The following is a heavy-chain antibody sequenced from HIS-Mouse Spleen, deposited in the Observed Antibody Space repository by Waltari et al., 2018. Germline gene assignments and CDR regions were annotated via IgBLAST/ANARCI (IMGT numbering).Heavy chain of an antibody. D-gene: IGHD6-13*01. CDR3: AREIPYSSSWYDWYFDL. Sequence: QLQLQESGPGLVKPSETLSLTCTVSGGSISSSSYYWGWIRQRPGKGLEWIGSIYYSGSTYKTPSLKSRVTISVDTSKNQFSLKLSSVTAADTAVYYCAREIPYSSSWYDWYFDLWGRGTLVTVSS. J-gene: IGHJ2*01. V-gene: IGHV4-39*07. CDR1: GGSISSSSYY. CDR2: IYYSGST.